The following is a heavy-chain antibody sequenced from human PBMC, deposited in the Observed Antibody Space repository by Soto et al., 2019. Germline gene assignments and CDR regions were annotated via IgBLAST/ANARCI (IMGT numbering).Heavy chain of an antibody. D-gene: IGHD3-16*02. J-gene: IGHJ6*02. CDR1: GGSINSYY. V-gene: IGHV4-59*01. Sequence: SETLSLTCIVSGGSINSYYWSWIRQPPGKGLEWIGYIHYTGRTNYNPSLKGRVTMSVDTSKNRFSLSLNSVTAADTAVYYCATRLNPRYYYGMDVWGQGTTVTVSS. CDR2: IHYTGRT. CDR3: ATRLNPRYYYGMDV.